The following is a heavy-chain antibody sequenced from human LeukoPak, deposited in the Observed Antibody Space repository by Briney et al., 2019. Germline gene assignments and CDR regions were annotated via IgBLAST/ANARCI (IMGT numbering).Heavy chain of an antibody. Sequence: TSVKVSCKVSGYTLTELSIHWVRQAPGEGLEWMGGFDPEDGETIYAQKFQGRVTMTEDTSTDTAYMELSSLRSEDTAVYYCATDSYSTVTGDNWFDPWGQGTLVTVSS. J-gene: IGHJ5*02. D-gene: IGHD1-14*01. V-gene: IGHV1-24*01. CDR3: ATDSYSTVTGDNWFDP. CDR2: FDPEDGET. CDR1: GYTLTELS.